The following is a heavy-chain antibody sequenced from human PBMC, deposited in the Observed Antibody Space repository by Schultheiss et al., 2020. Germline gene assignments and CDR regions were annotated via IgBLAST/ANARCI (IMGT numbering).Heavy chain of an antibody. Sequence: SETLSLTCTVSGGSVSSGSYYWAWIRQPPGKGLEWIGSIYYSGSTYYNPSLKSRVTISVDTSKNQFSLKLSSVTAADTAVYYCARAVVVPAAMGGWFDPWGQGTLVTVSS. D-gene: IGHD2-2*01. CDR3: ARAVVVPAAMGGWFDP. J-gene: IGHJ5*02. V-gene: IGHV4-39*01. CDR1: GGSVSSGSYY. CDR2: IYYSGST.